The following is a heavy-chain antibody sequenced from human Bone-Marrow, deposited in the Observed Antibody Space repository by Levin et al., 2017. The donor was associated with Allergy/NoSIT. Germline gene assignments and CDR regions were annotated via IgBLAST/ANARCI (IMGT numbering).Heavy chain of an antibody. Sequence: PGGSLRLSCAASGFAVSNYYMNWVRQAPGKGLEWVSVIYGGGTTYYADSVKGRFSISRDNSKNTLYLQMNTLRAEDTAVYYCASGYYDSGGYYRFDYWGQGTLVTVSS. D-gene: IGHD3-22*01. J-gene: IGHJ4*02. V-gene: IGHV3-66*01. CDR3: ASGYYDSGGYYRFDY. CDR2: IYGGGTT. CDR1: GFAVSNYY.